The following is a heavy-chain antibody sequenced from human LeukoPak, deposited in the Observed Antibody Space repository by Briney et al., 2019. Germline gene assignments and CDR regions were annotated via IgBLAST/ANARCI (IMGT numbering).Heavy chain of an antibody. Sequence: GGSLRLSCAASGFTFSDYYMHWIRQAPGKGLEWVSYISSSGNTIYYADSVKGRFTISRDNAKNSLYLQMNSLRAEDTAVYYCARDLSGVTGYTYGRGIDYWGQGTLVTVSS. D-gene: IGHD5-18*01. V-gene: IGHV3-11*04. CDR1: GFTFSDYY. CDR2: ISSSGNTI. CDR3: ARDLSGVTGYTYGRGIDY. J-gene: IGHJ4*02.